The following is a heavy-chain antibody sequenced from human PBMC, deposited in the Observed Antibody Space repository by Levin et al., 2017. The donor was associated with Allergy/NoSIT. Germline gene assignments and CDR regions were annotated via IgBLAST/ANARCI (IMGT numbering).Heavy chain of an antibody. D-gene: IGHD1-26*01. CDR2: IWYDGSNK. Sequence: PGGSLRLSCAASGFTFSSYGMHWVRQAPGKGLEWVAVIWYDGSNKYYADSVKGRFTISRDNSKNTLYLQMNSLRAEDTAVYYCAREAVGATTMYFDYWGQGTLVTVSS. J-gene: IGHJ4*02. V-gene: IGHV3-33*01. CDR3: AREAVGATTMYFDY. CDR1: GFTFSSYG.